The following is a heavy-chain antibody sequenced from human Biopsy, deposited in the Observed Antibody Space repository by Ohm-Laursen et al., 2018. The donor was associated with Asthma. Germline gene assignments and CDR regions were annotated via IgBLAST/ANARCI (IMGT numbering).Heavy chain of an antibody. J-gene: IGHJ4*02. Sequence: SETLSLTCPVSGGSMSSSSYYWGWIRQPPGKGLEWMGSISYTGSAYHNPSLKSRVTISVDTSKNLFSLKLTSVTAADTAVYYCARHWDWGSFFDYWGQGTPVTVSS. CDR3: ARHWDWGSFFDY. CDR2: ISYTGSA. V-gene: IGHV4-39*01. CDR1: GGSMSSSSYY. D-gene: IGHD7-27*01.